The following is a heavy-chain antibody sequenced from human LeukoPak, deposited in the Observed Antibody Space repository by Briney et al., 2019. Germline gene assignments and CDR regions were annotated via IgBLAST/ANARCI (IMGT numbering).Heavy chain of an antibody. D-gene: IGHD3-10*01. V-gene: IGHV1-2*02. CDR2: IHPGTGDT. CDR3: SSHYGPGPV. Sequence: ASVKVSCKALGYSFRDHHVIWVRQAPGQGLEWMGWIHPGTGDTKFGQNFQGRLTMTWDTSITTAYMDLIELTSDDTAVYYCSSHYGPGPVWGQGTLVAASS. J-gene: IGHJ4*02. CDR1: GYSFRDHH.